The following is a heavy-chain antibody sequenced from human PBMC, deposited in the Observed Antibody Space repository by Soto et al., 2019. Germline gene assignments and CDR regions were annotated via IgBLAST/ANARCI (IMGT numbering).Heavy chain of an antibody. CDR1: GGSFSGYY. J-gene: IGHJ5*02. Sequence: PSETLSLTYAVYGGSFSGYYWSWIRQPPGKGLEWIGEINHSGSTNYNPSLKSRVTISVDTSKNQFSLKLSSVTAADTAVYYCARELFGRSVWFDPWGQGTLVTVSS. CDR2: INHSGST. CDR3: ARELFGRSVWFDP. V-gene: IGHV4-34*01. D-gene: IGHD3-10*01.